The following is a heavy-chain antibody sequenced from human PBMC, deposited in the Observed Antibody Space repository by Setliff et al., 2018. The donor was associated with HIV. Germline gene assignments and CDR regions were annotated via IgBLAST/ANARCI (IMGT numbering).Heavy chain of an antibody. D-gene: IGHD2-15*01. CDR3: AKMTPSYYFYMDA. CDR2: ISTSGSPI. J-gene: IGHJ6*03. Sequence: GGSLRLSCAASGFTFTNYYMSWIRQAPGKGLEWVSFISTSGSPIYYADSVKGRFTISRDNAKNSLYLQMHSLRAEDTAIYYCAKMTPSYYFYMDAWGNGTTVTVSS. CDR1: GFTFTNYY. V-gene: IGHV3-11*04.